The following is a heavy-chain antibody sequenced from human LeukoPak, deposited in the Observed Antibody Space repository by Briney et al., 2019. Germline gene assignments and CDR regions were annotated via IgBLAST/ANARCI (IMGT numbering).Heavy chain of an antibody. CDR3: ARDLVVEAATLDYGMDV. V-gene: IGHV3-53*01. Sequence: GGSLRLSCAASGFTVSSNYMSWVRQAPGKGLERVSVIYSGGRTDYADSVKGRFTISRDNSENTVYLQMSSLRAEDTAVYYCARDLVVEAATLDYGMDVWGQGTTVTVSS. CDR1: GFTVSSNY. D-gene: IGHD2-15*01. CDR2: IYSGGRT. J-gene: IGHJ6*02.